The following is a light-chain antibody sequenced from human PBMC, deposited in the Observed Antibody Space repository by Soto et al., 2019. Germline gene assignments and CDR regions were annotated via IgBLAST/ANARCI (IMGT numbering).Light chain of an antibody. J-gene: IGLJ1*01. Sequence: QSVLTQPPSVSDAPRQRVTISCSGSSSNIGNNAVNWYQQVPGKAPKLLIYYDDLLPSGVSERFSGSKSGNTASLTVSGLQAADEADYFCKSYAGSNTYVFGSGTKLTVL. V-gene: IGLV1-36*01. CDR2: YDD. CDR1: SSNIGNNA. CDR3: KSYAGSNTYV.